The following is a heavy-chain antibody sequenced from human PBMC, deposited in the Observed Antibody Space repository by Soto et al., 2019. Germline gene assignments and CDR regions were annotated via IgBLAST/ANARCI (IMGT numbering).Heavy chain of an antibody. J-gene: IGHJ6*03. Sequence: GGSLRLSCAASGFTFSSYGMHWVRQAPGKGLEWVAVISYDGSNKYYADSVKGRFTISRDNSKNTLYLQMNSLRAEDTAVYYCAKAVDCSSTSCHTRYYYYMDVWGKGTTVTVSS. D-gene: IGHD2-2*01. CDR2: ISYDGSNK. CDR3: AKAVDCSSTSCHTRYYYYMDV. CDR1: GFTFSSYG. V-gene: IGHV3-30*18.